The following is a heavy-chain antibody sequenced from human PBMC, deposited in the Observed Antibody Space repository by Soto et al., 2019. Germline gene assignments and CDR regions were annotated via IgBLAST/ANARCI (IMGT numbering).Heavy chain of an antibody. J-gene: IGHJ4*02. V-gene: IGHV4-39*01. CDR1: GGSISSSSYY. Sequence: PSETLSLTCTVSGGSISSSSYYWGWIRQPPGKGLEWIGSIYYSGSTYYNPSLKSRVTISVDTSKNQFSLKLSSVTAADTAVYYCARVSRGYYDSSGKGNGKIDYWGQGTLVTVSS. CDR3: ARVSRGYYDSSGKGNGKIDY. D-gene: IGHD3-22*01. CDR2: IYYSGST.